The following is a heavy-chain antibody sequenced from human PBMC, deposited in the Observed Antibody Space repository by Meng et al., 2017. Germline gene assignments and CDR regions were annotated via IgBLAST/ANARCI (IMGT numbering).Heavy chain of an antibody. Sequence: VQPGGAGGALSCPGRPLRISCAPSGFAFRDYSIGWIRQAPGKGLECLSYISSSGATRYYADSVKGRFTISRDNARKLLYLQMNYLRPEDTAVYYCARSIPVTTPWFDSWGQGTLVTVSS. D-gene: IGHD4-23*01. CDR3: ARSIPVTTPWFDS. V-gene: IGHV3-11*01. CDR1: GFAFRDYS. CDR2: ISSSGATR. J-gene: IGHJ5*01.